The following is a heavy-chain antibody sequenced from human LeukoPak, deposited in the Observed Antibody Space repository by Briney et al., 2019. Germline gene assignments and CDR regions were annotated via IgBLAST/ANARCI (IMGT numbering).Heavy chain of an antibody. V-gene: IGHV3-30-3*01. CDR2: ISYDGSNK. Sequence: GGPLRLSCAASGFTFSSYAMHWVRQAPGKGLEWVAVISYDGSNKYYADSVKGRFTISRDNSKNTLYLQMNSLRAEDTALYYRAKDISYDSSGYYDYWGQGTLVTVSS. CDR1: GFTFSSYA. D-gene: IGHD3-22*01. J-gene: IGHJ4*02. CDR3: AKDISYDSSGYYDY.